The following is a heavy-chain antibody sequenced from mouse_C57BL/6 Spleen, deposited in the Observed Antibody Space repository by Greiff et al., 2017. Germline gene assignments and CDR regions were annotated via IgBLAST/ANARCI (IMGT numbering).Heavy chain of an antibody. CDR2: ISSGSSTI. D-gene: IGHD2-13*01. CDR1: GFTFSDYG. V-gene: IGHV5-17*01. J-gene: IGHJ1*03. CDR3: ARRLGYFDV. Sequence: DVHLVESGGGLVKPGGSLKLSCAASGFTFSDYGMHWVRQAPEKGLEWVAYISSGSSTIYYADTVKGRFTISRDNAKNPLFLQMTSLRSEDTAMYYCARRLGYFDVWGTGTTVTVSS.